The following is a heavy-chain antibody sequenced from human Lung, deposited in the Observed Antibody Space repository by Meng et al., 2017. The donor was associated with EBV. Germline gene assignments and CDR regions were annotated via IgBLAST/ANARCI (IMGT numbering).Heavy chain of an antibody. CDR2: INSDGSIT. D-gene: IGHD3-3*01. CDR1: GFNFRNYW. Sequence: EVQLVESGGRLVQLGGSVRLACAASGFNFRNYWMHWVRQAPGKGLVWVSRINSDGSITNYADSVKGRFSISRDNAKNTLSLHMNSLRVEDTAVYSCARGDFWSGYHIDCWGQGTLVTVSS. CDR3: ARGDFWSGYHIDC. V-gene: IGHV3-74*01. J-gene: IGHJ4*02.